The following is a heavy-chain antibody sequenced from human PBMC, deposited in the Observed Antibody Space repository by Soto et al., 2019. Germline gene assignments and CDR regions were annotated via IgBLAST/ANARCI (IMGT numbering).Heavy chain of an antibody. Sequence: QVQLQESGPGLVKPSETLSLTCTVSGGSISSYYWSWIRQPPGKGLEWIGYIFYSGSTNYNPSLKRRVTISLDTSKSLFALKLSSVTAADTAVYYCARQDEYYDILTGYSPYNWFDPWGQGTLVTVSS. CDR2: IFYSGST. CDR1: GGSISSYY. D-gene: IGHD3-9*01. V-gene: IGHV4-59*01. CDR3: ARQDEYYDILTGYSPYNWFDP. J-gene: IGHJ5*02.